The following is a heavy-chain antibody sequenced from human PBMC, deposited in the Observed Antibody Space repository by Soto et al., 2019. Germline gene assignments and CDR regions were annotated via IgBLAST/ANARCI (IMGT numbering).Heavy chain of an antibody. CDR3: AAKYNYDFWSGYYYYYGMDV. D-gene: IGHD3-3*01. J-gene: IGHJ6*02. CDR1: GGSISSSSYD. CDR2: IYYSGST. Sequence: ETLYLTCTFSGGSISSSSYDWGWIRQPPGNGQEWIGSIYYSGSTYYNPSLKSRVTVSVDTSKNQFSLKLSSVTAADTAVYYCAAKYNYDFWSGYYYYYGMDVWGQGTTVTVAS. V-gene: IGHV4-39*01.